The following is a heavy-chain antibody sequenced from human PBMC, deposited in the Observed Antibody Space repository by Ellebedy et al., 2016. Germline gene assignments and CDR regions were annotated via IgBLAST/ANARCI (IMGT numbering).Heavy chain of an antibody. V-gene: IGHV3-21*01. Sequence: GGSLRLSCAASGFTFSSYSMNWVRQAPGKGLEWVSSITSSSTYIYYADSVKGRFAISRDNAKNSLYLQMNSLRAEDTAVYYCARGRCGGDCSANPNWFDPWGQGTLVTVSS. CDR1: GFTFSSYS. CDR3: ARGRCGGDCSANPNWFDP. D-gene: IGHD2-21*02. J-gene: IGHJ5*02. CDR2: ITSSSTYI.